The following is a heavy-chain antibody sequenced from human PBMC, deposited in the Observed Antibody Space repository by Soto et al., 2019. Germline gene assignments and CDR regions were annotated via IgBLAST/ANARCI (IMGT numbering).Heavy chain of an antibody. CDR3: ARGLYYDILTGYYQYYFDY. CDR1: GGSFSGYY. D-gene: IGHD3-9*01. J-gene: IGHJ4*02. CDR2: INHSGST. Sequence: PSEILSLTCAVYGGSFSGYYWSWIRQPPGKGLEWIGEINHSGSTNYNPSLKSRVTISVDTSKNQFSLKLSSVTAADTAVYYCARGLYYDILTGYYQYYFDYWGQGTLVTVSS. V-gene: IGHV4-34*01.